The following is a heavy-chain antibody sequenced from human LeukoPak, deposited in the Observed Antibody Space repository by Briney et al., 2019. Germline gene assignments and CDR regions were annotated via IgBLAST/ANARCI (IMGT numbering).Heavy chain of an antibody. Sequence: SETLSLTCAVYGGSFSGNYWSWIRQPPGKGLEWIGEINHSGSTNYNPSLKSRVTISVDTSKNQFSLKLSSVTAADTAVYYCARETFRLSRFDYWGQGTLVTVSS. CDR2: INHSGST. CDR1: GGSFSGNY. D-gene: IGHD2/OR15-2a*01. V-gene: IGHV4-34*09. CDR3: ARETFRLSRFDY. J-gene: IGHJ4*02.